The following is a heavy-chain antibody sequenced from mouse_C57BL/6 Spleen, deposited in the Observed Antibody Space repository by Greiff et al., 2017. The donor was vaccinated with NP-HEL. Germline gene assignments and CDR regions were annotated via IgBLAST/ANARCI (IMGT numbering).Heavy chain of an antibody. D-gene: IGHD1-1*01. Sequence: VKLMESGAELARPGASVKLSCKASGYTFTSYGISWVKQRTGQGLEWIGDFYPRSGNTYYNEKFKGKATLTADKSSSTAYMELRSLTSEDSAVYFCASSEDFTTVVDGYWGKGTTLTVSS. CDR3: ASSEDFTTVVDGY. V-gene: IGHV1-81*01. CDR2: FYPRSGNT. J-gene: IGHJ2*01. CDR1: GYTFTSYG.